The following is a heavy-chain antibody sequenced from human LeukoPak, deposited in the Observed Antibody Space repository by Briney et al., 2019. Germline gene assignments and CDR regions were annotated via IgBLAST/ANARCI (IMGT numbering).Heavy chain of an antibody. CDR2: IYYSGST. CDR3: ARGRRDGYNLERYDY. CDR1: TFSGYW. J-gene: IGHJ4*02. D-gene: IGHD5-24*01. V-gene: IGHV4-39*07. Sequence: TFSGYWMSWVRQVPGKGLEWIGSIYYSGSTYYNPSLKSRVTISVDTSKNQFSLKLSSVTAADTAVYYRARGRRDGYNLERYDYWGQGTLVTVSS.